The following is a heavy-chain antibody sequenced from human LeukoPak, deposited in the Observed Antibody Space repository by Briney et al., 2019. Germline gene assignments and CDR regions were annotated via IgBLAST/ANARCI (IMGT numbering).Heavy chain of an antibody. J-gene: IGHJ6*04. V-gene: IGHV3-20*04. CDR3: AELGITMIGGV. D-gene: IGHD3-10*02. CDR2: INWNGGST. Sequence: GGSLRLSCAASGFTFDDYGMSWVRQAPGKGLEWVSGINWNGGSTGYADSVKGRFTISRDNAKNSLYLQMNSLRAEDTAVYYCAELGITMIGGVWGKGSTVTISS. CDR1: GFTFDDYG.